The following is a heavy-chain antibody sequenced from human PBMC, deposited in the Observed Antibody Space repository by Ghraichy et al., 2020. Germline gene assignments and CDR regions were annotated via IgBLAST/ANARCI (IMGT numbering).Heavy chain of an antibody. D-gene: IGHD4-23*01. CDR1: GGSISSYY. Sequence: SETLSLTCTVSGGSISSYYWSWIRQPPGKGLEWIGYIYYSGSTNYNPSLKSRVTISVDTSKNQFSLKLSSVTAADTAVYYCARENGGNSREYFQHWGQGTLVTVSS. CDR2: IYYSGST. CDR3: ARENGGNSREYFQH. J-gene: IGHJ1*01. V-gene: IGHV4-59*01.